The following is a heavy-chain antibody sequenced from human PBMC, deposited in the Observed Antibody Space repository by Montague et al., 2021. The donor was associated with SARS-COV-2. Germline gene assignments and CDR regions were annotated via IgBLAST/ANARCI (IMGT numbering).Heavy chain of an antibody. Sequence: SETLSLTCEVSGGSIGSYYWSWIRQSPGKGLEWIGYVHYTGSTKYNPSLKTRVTLSLDTPKKHCSLKLMSVTAADTAVYYCARAQNTCFIANCVNYFEVWGLGALVTVSS. CDR1: GGSIGSYY. J-gene: IGHJ4*02. V-gene: IGHV4-59*01. D-gene: IGHD1-1*01. CDR3: ARAQNTCFIANCVNYFEV. CDR2: VHYTGST.